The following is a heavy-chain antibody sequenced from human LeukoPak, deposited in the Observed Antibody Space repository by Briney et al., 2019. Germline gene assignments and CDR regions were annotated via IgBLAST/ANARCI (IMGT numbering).Heavy chain of an antibody. Sequence: ASVKVSCKASGGTFSSYAISWVRQAPGQGLEWMGRIIPILGIANYAQKFQGRVTITADKSTSTAYMELSSLRSEDTAVYYCARGYYDILAGYSNGMDVWGQGTTVTVSS. D-gene: IGHD3-9*01. CDR3: ARGYYDILAGYSNGMDV. V-gene: IGHV1-69*04. CDR1: GGTFSSYA. J-gene: IGHJ6*02. CDR2: IIPILGIA.